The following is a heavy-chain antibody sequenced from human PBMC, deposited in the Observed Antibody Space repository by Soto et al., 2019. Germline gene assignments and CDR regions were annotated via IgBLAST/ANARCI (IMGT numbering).Heavy chain of an antibody. CDR2: IYYSGST. J-gene: IGHJ6*02. D-gene: IGHD5-18*01. Sequence: SETLSLTCTVSGGSISSGGYYWSWIRQHPGKGLEWIGYIYYSGSTYYNPSLKSRVTISVDTSKNQFSLKLSSVTAADTAVYYCARDRVQLWDYYGMDVWGQGTTVTVSS. V-gene: IGHV4-31*03. CDR1: GGSISSGGYY. CDR3: ARDRVQLWDYYGMDV.